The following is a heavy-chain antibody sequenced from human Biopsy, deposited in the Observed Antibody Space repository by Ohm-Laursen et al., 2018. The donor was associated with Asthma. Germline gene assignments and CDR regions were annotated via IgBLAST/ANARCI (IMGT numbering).Heavy chain of an antibody. CDR2: IYYSGRT. D-gene: IGHD6-6*01. J-gene: IGHJ2*01. V-gene: IGHV4-39*02. CDR1: GDAMSISGSY. Sequence: TLSLTCIVSGDAMSISGSYWGWIRQSPGKGLEWTGSIYYSGRTYYNPSLESRVTISADTSKNHFSLKVTSVTAADTAVYYCARAVSSSSYWYFDLWGRGDLVTVSS. CDR3: ARAVSSSSYWYFDL.